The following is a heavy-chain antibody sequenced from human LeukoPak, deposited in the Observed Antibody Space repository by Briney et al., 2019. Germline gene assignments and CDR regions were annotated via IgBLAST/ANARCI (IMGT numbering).Heavy chain of an antibody. D-gene: IGHD4-17*01. J-gene: IGHJ6*02. CDR2: ISSSSSTI. CDR1: GFTVSGNY. CDR3: ARDRYGDYEDYYGMDV. V-gene: IGHV3-48*02. Sequence: GGSLRLSCAASGFTVSGNYMYWVRQALGKGLEWVSYISSSSSTIYYADSVKGRFTISRDNAKNSLYLQMNSLRDEDTAVYYCARDRYGDYEDYYGMDVWGQGTTVTVSS.